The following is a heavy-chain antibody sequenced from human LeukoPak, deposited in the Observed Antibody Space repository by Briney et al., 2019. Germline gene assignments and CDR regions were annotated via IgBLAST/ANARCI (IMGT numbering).Heavy chain of an antibody. CDR1: GYTFTSYG. CDR2: ISAYNGNI. J-gene: IGHJ4*02. V-gene: IGHV1-18*01. D-gene: IGHD3-10*01. Sequence: ASVKVSCKASGYTFTSYGISWVRQAPGQGLEWMGWISAYNGNINYAQKLQGRVTMTTDTSTGTAYMDLRNLRDDDTAMYYCARNGRVRRVVKDLFEYWGQGTLVAVSS. CDR3: ARNGRVRRVVKDLFEY.